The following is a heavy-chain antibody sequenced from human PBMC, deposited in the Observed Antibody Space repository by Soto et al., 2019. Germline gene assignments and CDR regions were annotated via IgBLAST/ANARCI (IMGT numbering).Heavy chain of an antibody. Sequence: QVQLQESGPGLLKSSETLSLTCTVSGASLSVYTWNWIRQSPGKGLEWIGYTYSSGSTSSNPSLEGRFTISVDTSMNQFYLKLKSVTAADTAVYYCARGQTIRAFEYWGQGALDSVSS. CDR2: TYSSGST. V-gene: IGHV4-59*01. CDR3: ARGQTIRAFEY. CDR1: GASLSVYT. J-gene: IGHJ4*02. D-gene: IGHD4-17*01.